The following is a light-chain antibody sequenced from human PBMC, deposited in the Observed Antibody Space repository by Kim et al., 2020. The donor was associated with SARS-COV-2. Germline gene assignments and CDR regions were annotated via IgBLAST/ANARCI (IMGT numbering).Light chain of an antibody. CDR3: SSYTGGRIV. J-gene: IGLJ1*01. CDR1: SNDVGSYNY. Sequence: QSALTQPASVSGYPGQSITLSCTGASNDVGSYNYVSWYQQHPGKAPKLMIYDVTNRPSGVSNRFSGSKSGNTASLTISGLQAEDEADYYCSSYTGGRIVFGPGTKVTVL. V-gene: IGLV2-14*03. CDR2: DVT.